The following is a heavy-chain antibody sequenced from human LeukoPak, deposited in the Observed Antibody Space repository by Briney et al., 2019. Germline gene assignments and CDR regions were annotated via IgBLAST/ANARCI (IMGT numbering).Heavy chain of an antibody. Sequence: GRSLRLSCAASGFTFSSYAMHWVRQAPAKGLVWEAVISYDGSNKYYADSVKGRFTISRDNSKNTLYLQMNSLRAEDTAVYYCARSPRGNSSGWYNWFDPWGQGTLVTVSS. CDR3: ARSPRGNSSGWYNWFDP. CDR1: GFTFSSYA. D-gene: IGHD6-19*01. J-gene: IGHJ5*02. V-gene: IGHV3-30-3*01. CDR2: ISYDGSNK.